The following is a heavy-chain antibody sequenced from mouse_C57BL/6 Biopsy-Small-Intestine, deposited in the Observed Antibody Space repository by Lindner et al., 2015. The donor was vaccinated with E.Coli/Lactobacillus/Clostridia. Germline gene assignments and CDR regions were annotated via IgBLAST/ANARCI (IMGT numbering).Heavy chain of an antibody. D-gene: IGHD2-4*01. J-gene: IGHJ3*01. V-gene: IGHV1-81*01. CDR3: ARRDDYVPFAY. CDR1: GYTFTSYG. CDR2: IYPRSGNT. Sequence: VQLQESGAGLARPGASVKLSCKASGYTFTSYGISWVKQRTGQGLEWIGEIYPRSGNTYYNEKFKGKATLTADKSSSTAYMELRSLTSEDSVVYFCARRDDYVPFAYWGRGTLVTVSA.